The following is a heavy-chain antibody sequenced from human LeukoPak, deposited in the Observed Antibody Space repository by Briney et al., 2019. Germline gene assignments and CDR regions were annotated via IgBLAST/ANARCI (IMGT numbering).Heavy chain of an antibody. CDR1: GFTFSSYG. Sequence: GGSLRLSYAASGFTFSSYGMHWVRQAPGKGLEWVANIKEDGSEKYYVDSVKGRFTISRDNAKNSLYLQMNSLRVEDTAVYHCARARLAVSGNYFENWGQGTLVTVSS. D-gene: IGHD6-19*01. CDR2: IKEDGSEK. J-gene: IGHJ4*02. V-gene: IGHV3-7*04. CDR3: ARARLAVSGNYFEN.